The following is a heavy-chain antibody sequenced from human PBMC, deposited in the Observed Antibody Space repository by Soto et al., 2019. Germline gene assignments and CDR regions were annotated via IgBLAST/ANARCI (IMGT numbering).Heavy chain of an antibody. V-gene: IGHV3-23*01. J-gene: IGHJ4*02. CDR1: GFPFSRYA. CDR2: ISGSGSST. CDR3: AKFKFSRSAPSDY. D-gene: IGHD1-26*01. Sequence: GGSLRLSCAASGFPFSRYALNWVRQAPGKGLEWASGISGSGSSTNYAGSVKGRFTISRDNSKNTLFLQMNSLRAEDTAVYYCAKFKFSRSAPSDYWGQGIMVAVSS.